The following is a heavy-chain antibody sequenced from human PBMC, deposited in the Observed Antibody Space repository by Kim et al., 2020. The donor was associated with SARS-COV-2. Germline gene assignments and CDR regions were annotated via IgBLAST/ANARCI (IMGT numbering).Heavy chain of an antibody. D-gene: IGHD3-16*02. Sequence: GGTIYAQQFQGRGTMTRDTSISTVYLELTSLRSDDTAVYYCARSSLLDFDYWGQGTLVTVSS. CDR3: ARSSLLDFDY. CDR2: GGT. V-gene: IGHV1-2*02. J-gene: IGHJ4*02.